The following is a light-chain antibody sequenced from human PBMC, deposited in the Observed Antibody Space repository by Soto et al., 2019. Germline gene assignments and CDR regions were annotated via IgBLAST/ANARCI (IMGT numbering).Light chain of an antibody. Sequence: DIQMTQSPSTLSASVGDRVTITCRASQSIRSWVAWYQQKAGKAPKLLIYDASSLESGVPSRFSGSGSGTEFTLTISSLQPDDFANYYCQQYNSYSQTFGQGTKVEIK. CDR1: QSIRSW. V-gene: IGKV1-5*01. CDR2: DAS. CDR3: QQYNSYSQT. J-gene: IGKJ1*01.